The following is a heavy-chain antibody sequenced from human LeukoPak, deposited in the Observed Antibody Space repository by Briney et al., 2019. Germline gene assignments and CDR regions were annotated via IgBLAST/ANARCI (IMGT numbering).Heavy chain of an antibody. CDR1: GGSISSSSYY. J-gene: IGHJ4*02. D-gene: IGHD3-22*01. CDR2: IYYSGST. Sequence: SETLSLTCTVSGGSISSSSYYWGWIRQPPGKGLEWIGSIYYSGSTYYNPSLKSRVTISVDTSKNQFSLKLSSVTAADTAVYYCAGHITSGRDSSYDYWGQGTLVTVSS. V-gene: IGHV4-39*01. CDR3: AGHITSGRDSSYDY.